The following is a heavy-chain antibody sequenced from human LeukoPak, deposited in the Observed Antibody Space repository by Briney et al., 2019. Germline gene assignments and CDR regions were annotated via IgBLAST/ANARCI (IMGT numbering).Heavy chain of an antibody. Sequence: SETLSLTCTVSGGSISSYYWSWIRQPPGKGLEWIGYIYYSGSTNYNPSLKSRVTISVDTSKSHFSLKLNSVTAADTAVYYCARGTYYYGSGSYPIYFDYWGQGTLVTVSS. CDR2: IYYSGST. D-gene: IGHD3-10*01. CDR1: GGSISSYY. CDR3: ARGTYYYGSGSYPIYFDY. V-gene: IGHV4-59*01. J-gene: IGHJ4*02.